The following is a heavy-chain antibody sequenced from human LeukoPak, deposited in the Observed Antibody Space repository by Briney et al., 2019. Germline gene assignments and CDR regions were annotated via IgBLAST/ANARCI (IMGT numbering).Heavy chain of an antibody. J-gene: IGHJ4*02. V-gene: IGHV4-61*02. CDR1: GGSINSGAYY. CDR3: ARDHPHYYYDTSGYYDY. CDR2: IYTSGTT. D-gene: IGHD3-22*01. Sequence: SQTLSLTCTVSGGSINSGAYYWSWIRQPAGKGLEWIGRIYTSGTTNYNPSLKSRLTISTDTSKNQFSLKLSSVTAVDTAVYYCARDHPHYYYDTSGYYDYWGQGILVTVSS.